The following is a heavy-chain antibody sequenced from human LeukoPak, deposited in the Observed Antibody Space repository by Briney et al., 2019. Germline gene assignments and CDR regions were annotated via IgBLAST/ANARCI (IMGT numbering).Heavy chain of an antibody. Sequence: SETLSLTCTVSGGSISSSSYYWGWIRQPPGKGLEWIGSIYYSGSTYYNPSLKSRVTISVDTSKNQFSLKLSSVTAADTAVYYCASSHSISWYCRYWGQGTLVTVSS. V-gene: IGHV4-39*07. D-gene: IGHD6-13*01. CDR1: GGSISSSSYY. J-gene: IGHJ4*02. CDR2: IYYSGST. CDR3: ASSHSISWYCRY.